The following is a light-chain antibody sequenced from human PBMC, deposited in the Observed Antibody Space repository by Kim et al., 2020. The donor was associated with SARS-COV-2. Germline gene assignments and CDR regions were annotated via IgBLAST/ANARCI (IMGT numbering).Light chain of an antibody. CDR1: QGISSY. J-gene: IGKJ1*01. CDR3: QQYYSYPRT. V-gene: IGKV1-8*01. CDR2: AAS. Sequence: SASTADRVTLTCRASQGISSYLAWYQQKPGKAPKLLIYAASTLQSGVPSRFSGSGSGTDFTLTISCLQSEDFATYYCQQYYSYPRTFGQGTKLEI.